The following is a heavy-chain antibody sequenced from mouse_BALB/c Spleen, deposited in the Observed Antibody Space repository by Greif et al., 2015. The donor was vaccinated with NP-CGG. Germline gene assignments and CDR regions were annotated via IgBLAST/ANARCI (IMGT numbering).Heavy chain of an antibody. Sequence: EVQVVESGGGLVQPGGSLRLSCATSGFTFTDYYMSWVRQPPGKALEWLGFIRNKANGYTTEYSASVKGRFTISRDNSQSILYLQMNTLRAEDSATYYCARASFDYWGQGTTLTVSS. CDR2: IRNKANGYTT. J-gene: IGHJ2*01. CDR3: ARASFDY. V-gene: IGHV7-3*02. CDR1: GFTFTDYY.